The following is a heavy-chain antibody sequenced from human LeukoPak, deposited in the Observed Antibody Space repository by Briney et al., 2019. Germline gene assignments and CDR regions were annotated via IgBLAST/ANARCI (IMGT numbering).Heavy chain of an antibody. CDR2: LNPNTGNT. V-gene: IGHV1-8*03. Sequence: RASVKVSCKASGYSSTNYDINWVRQATGQGLEWMGWLNPNTGNTGYAQKFQGRVTITRNTSISTAYLELSSLRSEDTAIYYCARMYYYDNSGDDNWFDPWGQGTLVTVSS. J-gene: IGHJ5*02. CDR3: ARMYYYDNSGDDNWFDP. CDR1: GYSSTNYD. D-gene: IGHD3-22*01.